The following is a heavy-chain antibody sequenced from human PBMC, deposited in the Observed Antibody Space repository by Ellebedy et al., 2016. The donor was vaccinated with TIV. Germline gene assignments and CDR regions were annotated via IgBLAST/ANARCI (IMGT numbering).Heavy chain of an antibody. CDR1: GGTFSRYA. D-gene: IGHD1-26*01. Sequence: AASVKVSCKASGGTFSRYAIRWVRQAPGQGLAWMGRIIFILGIANYAQKFQDRVTITADKSTSTAYMGLSSLRSEDTAVYYCARVRSGSYYDYWGQGTLVTVSS. CDR2: IIFILGIA. J-gene: IGHJ4*02. V-gene: IGHV1-69*04. CDR3: ARVRSGSYYDY.